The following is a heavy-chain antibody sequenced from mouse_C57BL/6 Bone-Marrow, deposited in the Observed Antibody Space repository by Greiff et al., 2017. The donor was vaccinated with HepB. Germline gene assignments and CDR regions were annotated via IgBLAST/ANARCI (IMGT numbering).Heavy chain of an antibody. CDR1: GYTFTSYW. V-gene: IGHV1-59*01. J-gene: IGHJ2*01. CDR2: IDPSDSYT. Sequence: QVQLKQPGAELVRPGTSVKLSCKASGYTFTSYWMHWVKQRPGQGLEWIGVIDPSDSYTNYNQKFKGKATLTVDTSSSTAYMQLSSLTSEDSAVYYCAIRGAMVTSGDYWGQGTTLTVSS. D-gene: IGHD2-2*01. CDR3: AIRGAMVTSGDY.